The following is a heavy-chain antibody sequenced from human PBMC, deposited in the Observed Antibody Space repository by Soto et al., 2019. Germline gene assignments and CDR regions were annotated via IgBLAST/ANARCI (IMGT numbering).Heavy chain of an antibody. CDR2: IIPIFGTA. D-gene: IGHD6-13*01. J-gene: IGHJ4*02. CDR3: ARVIIPTRKYSSSWYYFDY. Sequence: ASVKVSCKASGGTFSSYAISWVRQAPGQGLEWMGGIIPIFGTANYAQKFQGRVTITADESTSTAYMELSSLRSEDTAVYYCARVIIPTRKYSSSWYYFDYWGQGTLVTVSS. CDR1: GGTFSSYA. V-gene: IGHV1-69*13.